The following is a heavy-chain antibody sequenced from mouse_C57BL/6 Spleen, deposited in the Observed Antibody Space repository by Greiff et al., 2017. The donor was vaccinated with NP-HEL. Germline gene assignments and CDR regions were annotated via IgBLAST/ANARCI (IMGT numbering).Heavy chain of an antibody. CDR1: GYTFTSYW. V-gene: IGHV1-53*01. D-gene: IGHD2-4*01. Sequence: QVQLQQPGTELVKPGASVKLSCKASGYTFTSYWMHWVKQRPGQGLEWIGNINPSNGGTNYNEKFKSKATLTVDKSSSTAYMQLSSLTSEDSAVYYCAREGIYYDYDLYAMDYWGQGTSVPVSS. CDR3: AREGIYYDYDLYAMDY. CDR2: INPSNGGT. J-gene: IGHJ4*01.